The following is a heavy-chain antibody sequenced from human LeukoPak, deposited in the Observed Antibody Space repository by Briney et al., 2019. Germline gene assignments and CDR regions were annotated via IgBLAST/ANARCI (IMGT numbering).Heavy chain of an antibody. CDR1: GFTFSGYV. J-gene: IGHJ6*03. CDR2: INSDGSST. D-gene: IGHD1-14*01. CDR3: ARGGPGMGSYMDV. V-gene: IGHV3-74*01. Sequence: PGGSLRLSCAASGFTFSGYVMHWVRQAPGKGLVWVSRINSDGSSTSYADSVKGRFTISRDNAKNTLYLQMNSLRAEDTAVYYCARGGPGMGSYMDVWGKGTTVTISS.